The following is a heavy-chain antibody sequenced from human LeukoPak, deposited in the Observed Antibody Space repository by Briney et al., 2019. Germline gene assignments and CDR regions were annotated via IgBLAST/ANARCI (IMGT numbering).Heavy chain of an antibody. Sequence: TSETLSLTCTVSGGSISSYYWSWIRQPAGKGLEWIGRIYTSGSTNYNPSLKSRVTMSVDTSKNHFSLKLSSVTAADTAVYYCARGGRVLRYFDWLPPDIWGQGTMVTVSS. CDR1: GGSISSYY. V-gene: IGHV4-4*07. D-gene: IGHD3-9*01. CDR2: IYTSGST. CDR3: ARGGRVLRYFDWLPPDI. J-gene: IGHJ3*02.